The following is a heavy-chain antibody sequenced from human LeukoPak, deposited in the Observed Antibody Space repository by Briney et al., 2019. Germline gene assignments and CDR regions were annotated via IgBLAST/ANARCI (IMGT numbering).Heavy chain of an antibody. D-gene: IGHD6-19*01. V-gene: IGHV3-23*01. Sequence: GGSLRLSCAASGFTFSSYDMSWVRQAPGKGLEWVSAISGSGGSTYYADSVKGRFTISRDNSKNTLYLQMNSLRAEDTAVYYCAKEDGYSSGWYVKGFDYWGQGTLVTVSS. CDR2: ISGSGGST. CDR1: GFTFSSYD. J-gene: IGHJ4*02. CDR3: AKEDGYSSGWYVKGFDY.